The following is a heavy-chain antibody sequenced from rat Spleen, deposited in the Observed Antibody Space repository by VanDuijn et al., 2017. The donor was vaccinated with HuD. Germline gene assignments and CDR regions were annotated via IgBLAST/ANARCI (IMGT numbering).Heavy chain of an antibody. CDR2: ISYEGSST. Sequence: EVQLVESNGGLVQPGRSLKLSCAASGFTFSDFFMAWVRQAPTKGLEWVATISYEGSSTYYGDSVKGRFTISRDNAKSTLYLQMNSLRSEDTATYYCARHHSGYSSYTWFAYWGQGTLVTVSS. V-gene: IGHV5-22*01. D-gene: IGHD1-2*01. CDR1: GFTFSDFF. CDR3: ARHHSGYSSYTWFAY. J-gene: IGHJ3*01.